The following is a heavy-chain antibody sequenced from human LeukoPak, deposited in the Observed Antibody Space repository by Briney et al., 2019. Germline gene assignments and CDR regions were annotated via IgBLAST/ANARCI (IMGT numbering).Heavy chain of an antibody. CDR1: GFTFSSNS. D-gene: IGHD6-6*01. Sequence: PGGSLRLSCAASGFTFSSNSMNWVRQPPGKGLEWVSSIDSSGRDTYYAGSVKGRFTISRDNAKNSLYLQMNSLRAEDTAVYYCARELAARQDLDYWGQGTLVTVSP. CDR2: IDSSGRDT. V-gene: IGHV3-21*01. CDR3: ARELAARQDLDY. J-gene: IGHJ4*02.